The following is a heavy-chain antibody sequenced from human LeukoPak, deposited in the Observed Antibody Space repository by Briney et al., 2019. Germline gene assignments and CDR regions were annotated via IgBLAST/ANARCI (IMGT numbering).Heavy chain of an antibody. D-gene: IGHD3-3*01. Sequence: KPSETLSLTCTVSGDSISGKYWSWIRRPAGRGLEWLGRISSTGTTDYSPSLKGRATMSLDMSKSQFSLTLSSVTAADTALYYCARHGPLYDIWSAQFYFDYWGQGTLVAVSS. CDR1: GDSISGKY. CDR3: ARHGPLYDIWSAQFYFDY. V-gene: IGHV4-4*07. CDR2: ISSTGTT. J-gene: IGHJ4*02.